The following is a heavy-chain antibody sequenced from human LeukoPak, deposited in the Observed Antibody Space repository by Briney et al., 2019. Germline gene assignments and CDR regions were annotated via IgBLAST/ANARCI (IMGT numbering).Heavy chain of an antibody. CDR2: INHSGST. J-gene: IGHJ4*02. CDR3: ASRSRCSSTSCRGLLNY. D-gene: IGHD2-2*01. Sequence: SETLSLTCAVYGGSFSDYYWNWIRQPPQKGLEWIGEINHSGSTNYNPSLKSRVTISVDTSKNQFSLKLSSVTAADTAVYYCASRSRCSSTSCRGLLNYWGQGTLVTVSS. V-gene: IGHV4-34*01. CDR1: GGSFSDYY.